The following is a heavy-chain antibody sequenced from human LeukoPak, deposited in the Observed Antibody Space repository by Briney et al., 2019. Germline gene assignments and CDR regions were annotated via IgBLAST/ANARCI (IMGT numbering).Heavy chain of an antibody. CDR1: GYSISSGYY. J-gene: IGHJ4*02. D-gene: IGHD3-22*01. CDR3: AREPGDYYDSSGYYY. CDR2: IYHSGST. Sequence: SETLSLTCTVSGYSISSGYYWGWIRQPPGKGLEWIGSIYHSGSTYYNPSLKSRVTISVDTSKNQFSLKLSSVTAADTAVYYCAREPGDYYDSSGYYYWGQGTLVTVSS. V-gene: IGHV4-38-2*02.